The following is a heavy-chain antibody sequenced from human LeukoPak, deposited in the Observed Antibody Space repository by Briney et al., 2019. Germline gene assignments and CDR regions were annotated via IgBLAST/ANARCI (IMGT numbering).Heavy chain of an antibody. CDR3: ARDLPTVAYCGGDCYSADAFDI. V-gene: IGHV3-30*04. D-gene: IGHD2-21*02. Sequence: PGGSLRLSCAVSGFTFSSYAMHWVRQAPGKGLEWVTVISYDGSNKYYADSVKGRFTISRDNSKNTLYLQMNSLRAEDTAVYYCARDLPTVAYCGGDCYSADAFDIWGQGTMVTVSS. CDR1: GFTFSSYA. CDR2: ISYDGSNK. J-gene: IGHJ3*02.